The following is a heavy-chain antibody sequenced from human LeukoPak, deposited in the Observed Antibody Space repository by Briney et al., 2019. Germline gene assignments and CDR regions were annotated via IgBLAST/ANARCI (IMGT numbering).Heavy chain of an antibody. D-gene: IGHD3-22*01. Sequence: PGGSLRLSCAASGFTFSSYSMNWVRQAPGKGLEWVSYISSSSTIYYADSLKGRFTISRDNAKNSLYLQMNSLRAEDTAVYYCARGDYYDSSGYYYDYYWGQGTLVTVSS. V-gene: IGHV3-48*01. CDR2: ISSSSTI. CDR1: GFTFSSYS. J-gene: IGHJ4*02. CDR3: ARGDYYDSSGYYYDYY.